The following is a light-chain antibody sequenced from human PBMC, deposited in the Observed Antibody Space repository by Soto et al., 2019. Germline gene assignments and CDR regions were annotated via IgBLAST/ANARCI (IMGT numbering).Light chain of an antibody. CDR1: QSIGNW. V-gene: IGKV1-5*03. J-gene: IGKJ1*01. CDR2: KAS. Sequence: DLQMTQSPSTLSASVGDRVTITCRASQSIGNWLAWYQQKPGKAPKLLIYKASSLQSGVPSRFSGSGSGTEFTLTINSLQSDDFASYYCQQYNSYSGTFGQGTKV. CDR3: QQYNSYSGT.